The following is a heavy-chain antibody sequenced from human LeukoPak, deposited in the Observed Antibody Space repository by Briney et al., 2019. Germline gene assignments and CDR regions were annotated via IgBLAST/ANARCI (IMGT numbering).Heavy chain of an antibody. CDR3: AKHSLRYGSGSYFKNYFDY. CDR2: ISGSGGST. J-gene: IGHJ4*02. Sequence: GGSLRLSCAASGFTFSSYAMSWVRQAPGKGLEWVSAISGSGGSTYYADSVKGRFTISRDNSKNTLYLQMNSLRAEDTAVSYCAKHSLRYGSGSYFKNYFDYWGQGTLVTVSS. CDR1: GFTFSSYA. V-gene: IGHV3-23*01. D-gene: IGHD3-10*01.